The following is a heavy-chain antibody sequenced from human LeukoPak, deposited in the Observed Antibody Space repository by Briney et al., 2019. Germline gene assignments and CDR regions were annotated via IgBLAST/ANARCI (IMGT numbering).Heavy chain of an antibody. V-gene: IGHV3-23*01. J-gene: IGHJ5*02. CDR1: GFTFSSYA. CDR3: ARGGSYSSSWFDP. Sequence: GGSLRLSCAASGFTFSSYAMSWVRQAPGKGLEWVSAISGSGGSTYYADSVKGRFTISRDNAKNTLYLQMNSLRAEDTAVYYCARGGSYSSSWFDPWGQGTLVTVSS. D-gene: IGHD3-10*01. CDR2: ISGSGGST.